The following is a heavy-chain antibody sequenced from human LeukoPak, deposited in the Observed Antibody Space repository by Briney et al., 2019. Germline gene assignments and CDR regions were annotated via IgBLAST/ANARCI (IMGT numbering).Heavy chain of an antibody. CDR3: AKAGHSSSWAWADY. Sequence: PGGSLRLSCAASGFTFSSYAMSWVRQAPGKGLEWVSVISSSDDSTYYADSVKGRFTISRDNSKNTLFLQMNSLRAEDTALYYCAKAGHSSSWAWADYWGQGTLVTVSS. CDR1: GFTFSSYA. CDR2: ISSSDDST. V-gene: IGHV3-23*01. J-gene: IGHJ4*02. D-gene: IGHD6-13*01.